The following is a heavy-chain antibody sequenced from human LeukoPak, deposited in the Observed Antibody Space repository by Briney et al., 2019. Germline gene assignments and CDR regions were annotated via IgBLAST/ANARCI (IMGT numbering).Heavy chain of an antibody. J-gene: IGHJ4*02. CDR2: IRGDGSEK. CDR1: GFTFSNFW. Sequence: PGGSLRLSCAASGFTFSNFWMSWVRKAPGKGLEWVANIRGDGSEKYHVDSVKGRFTISRDNAKNSLYLQMNSLRAEDTAVYYCARMYCGGGKCYLSYFDYWGQGTVVTVSS. CDR3: ARMYCGGGKCYLSYFDY. V-gene: IGHV3-7*05. D-gene: IGHD2-21*01.